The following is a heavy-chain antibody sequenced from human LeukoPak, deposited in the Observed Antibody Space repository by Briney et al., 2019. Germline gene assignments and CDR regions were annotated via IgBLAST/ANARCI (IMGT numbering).Heavy chain of an antibody. CDR1: GFTFSDCY. J-gene: IGHJ6*02. D-gene: IGHD2-8*01. Sequence: AGVSLRLSCAASGFTFSDCYTTWIRQAPGKGLEWLSYISNSGSTVFYADSIMGRFTVSRDNAKRSLYLQIESLRDDDTAVYHCALGTINKDYYFGMDVWGQGTTVTVSS. CDR3: ALGTINKDYYFGMDV. V-gene: IGHV3-11*01. CDR2: ISNSGSTV.